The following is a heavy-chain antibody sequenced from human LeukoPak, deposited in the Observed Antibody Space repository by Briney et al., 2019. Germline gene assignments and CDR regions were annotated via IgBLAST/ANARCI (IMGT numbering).Heavy chain of an antibody. CDR3: ARVGEYYYGSGSSRYYFDY. D-gene: IGHD3-10*01. J-gene: IGHJ4*02. V-gene: IGHV4-4*07. CDR1: GGSISSYY. CDR2: IYTSGST. Sequence: PSETLSLTCTVSGGSISSYYWSWIRQPAGKGLEWIGRIYTSGSTNYNPSLKSRVTMSVDTSKNQFSLKLSSVTAADTAVYYCARVGEYYYGSGSSRYYFDYWGQGTLVTVSS.